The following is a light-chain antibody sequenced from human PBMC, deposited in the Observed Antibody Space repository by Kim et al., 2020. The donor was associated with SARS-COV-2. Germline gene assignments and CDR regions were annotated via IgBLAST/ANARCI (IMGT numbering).Light chain of an antibody. CDR2: GAS. Sequence: IVLTQSPVTLSLSPGERATLSCRASHSVSSMYLAWYQQKPGQAPRLLIYGASNRATGIPDRFSGSGSGTDFTLTISRLEPEDCAVYYCQQYENSPWTFGQGTKVDIK. CDR1: HSVSSMY. V-gene: IGKV3-20*01. CDR3: QQYENSPWT. J-gene: IGKJ1*01.